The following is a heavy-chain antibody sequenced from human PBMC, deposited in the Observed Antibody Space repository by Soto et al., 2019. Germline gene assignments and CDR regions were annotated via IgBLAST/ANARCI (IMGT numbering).Heavy chain of an antibody. CDR2: IGGSGGST. D-gene: IGHD3-22*01. V-gene: IGHV3-23*01. J-gene: IGHJ6*02. CDR3: AKDPYYYDTSEMDV. CDR1: GFTFSSCA. Sequence: GGSLRLSCAASGFTFSSCAMSWVRHAPGKGLEWVSAIGGSGGSTYYADSVKGRFTISRDNSKNTLFLQMNSLRAEDTAVYYCAKDPYYYDTSEMDVWGQGTTVTVSS.